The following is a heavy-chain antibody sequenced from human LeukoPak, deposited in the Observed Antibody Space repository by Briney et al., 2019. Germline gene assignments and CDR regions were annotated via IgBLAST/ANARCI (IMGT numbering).Heavy chain of an antibody. CDR1: GYSISSGYY. J-gene: IGHJ4*02. V-gene: IGHV4-38-2*01. CDR3: ARRVNNGYYPDF. D-gene: IGHD3-3*01. CDR2: IYHSGST. Sequence: SETLSLTCAVSGYSISSGYYWGWIRQPPGKGLEWIGSIYHSGSTYYNPSLKSRVTISVDTSENQFSLKLSSVTAADTAMYYCARRVNNGYYPDFWGQGTLVTVSS.